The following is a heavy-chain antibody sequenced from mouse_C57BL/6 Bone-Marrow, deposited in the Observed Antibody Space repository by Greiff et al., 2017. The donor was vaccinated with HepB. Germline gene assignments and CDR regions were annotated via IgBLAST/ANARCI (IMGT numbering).Heavy chain of an antibody. V-gene: IGHV3-6*01. J-gene: IGHJ4*01. CDR3: ARDTKGYYAMDY. CDR1: GYSITSGYY. Sequence: EVKLVESGPGLVKPSQSLSLTCSVTGYSITSGYYWNWIRQFPGNKLEWMGYISYDGSNNYNPSLKNRISITRDTSKNQFFLKLNSVTTEDTATYYCARDTKGYYAMDYWGQGTSVTVSS. CDR2: ISYDGSN. D-gene: IGHD2-12*01.